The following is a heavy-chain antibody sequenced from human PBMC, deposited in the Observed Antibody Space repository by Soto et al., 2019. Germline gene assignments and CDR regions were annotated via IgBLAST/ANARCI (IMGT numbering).Heavy chain of an antibody. CDR2: IIPIFGTA. D-gene: IGHD2-2*01. CDR3: ARARGQDDDIVVVKATPKYYGMDV. Sequence: GXSVKVSCKASGGTFSSYAISWVRQAPGQGLEWMGGIIPIFGTANYAQKFQGRVTITADESTSTAYMELSSLRSEDTAVYYCARARGQDDDIVVVKATPKYYGMDVWGQGNTVTVSS. V-gene: IGHV1-69*13. J-gene: IGHJ6*02. CDR1: GGTFSSYA.